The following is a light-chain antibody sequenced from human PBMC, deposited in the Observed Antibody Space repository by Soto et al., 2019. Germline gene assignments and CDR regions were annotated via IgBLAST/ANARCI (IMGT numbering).Light chain of an antibody. J-gene: IGKJ1*01. CDR1: QGISSC. Sequence: ESQGISSCLAWCQHKXGRAVKLLIYAASXLRSGVPARFRGSGSGTDFTLNISSLQTEDFTTYYCQLADSFPRTFGHGTKLDI. V-gene: IGKV1-12*01. CDR3: QLADSFPRT. CDR2: AAS.